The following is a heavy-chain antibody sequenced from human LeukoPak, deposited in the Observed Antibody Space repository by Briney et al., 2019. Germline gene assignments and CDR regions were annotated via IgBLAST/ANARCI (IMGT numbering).Heavy chain of an antibody. CDR2: ISSNGGST. CDR3: ARELTEYSSSWFDP. J-gene: IGHJ5*02. D-gene: IGHD6-13*01. Sequence: GGSLRLSCAASGFTFSSYAMHWVRQAPGKGLQYVSAISSNGGSTYYANSVKGRFTISRDNSKNTLYLQMGSLRTEDMAVYYCARELTEYSSSWFDPWGQGTLVTVSP. CDR1: GFTFSSYA. V-gene: IGHV3-64*01.